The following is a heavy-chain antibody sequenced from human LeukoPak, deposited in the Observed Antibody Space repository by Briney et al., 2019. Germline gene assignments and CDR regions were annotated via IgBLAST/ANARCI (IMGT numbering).Heavy chain of an antibody. V-gene: IGHV4-38-2*02. D-gene: IGHD1-1*01. CDR2: IYHSGST. J-gene: IGHJ4*03. Sequence: SETLSLTCTVSGYSINSGYYWGWIRQPPGKGLEWIGIIYHSGSTYYNPSLKSRVTISVDTSKNQFSLKVSSVTAADTAVYYCAKRGNWGFFDYWGQGTLVTVSS. CDR1: GYSINSGYY. CDR3: AKRGNWGFFDY.